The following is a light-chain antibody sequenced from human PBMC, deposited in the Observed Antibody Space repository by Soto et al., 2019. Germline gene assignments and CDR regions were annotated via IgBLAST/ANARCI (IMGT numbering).Light chain of an antibody. CDR1: QGIGNY. CDR2: AAS. CDR3: QKYNSAPRT. Sequence: DIPMTQSPSSLSASLGDRVTITCRASQGIGNYLAWYQLQPRKVSKLLIYAASTLQSGIPSRLSGSGSGTDFTLTISSLQPEGVATYVCQKYNSAPRTFGQGAKVEI. V-gene: IGKV1-27*01. J-gene: IGKJ1*01.